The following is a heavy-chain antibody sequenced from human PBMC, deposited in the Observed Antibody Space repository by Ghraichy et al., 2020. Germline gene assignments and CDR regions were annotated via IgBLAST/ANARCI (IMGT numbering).Heavy chain of an antibody. D-gene: IGHD6-13*01. J-gene: IGHJ1*01. CDR1: GFTFGSYG. CDR2: ISYDSNSK. V-gene: IGHV3-30*03. CDR3: ATHYRIGATGMGYFQH. Sequence: GGSLRLSCAASGFTFGSYGMHWVRQAPGKGLEWVAAISYDSNSKDYADSVRGRLTISRDNSKNTLYLQMDSLRTEDTAVYYCATHYRIGATGMGYFQHWGQGTLVTVSS.